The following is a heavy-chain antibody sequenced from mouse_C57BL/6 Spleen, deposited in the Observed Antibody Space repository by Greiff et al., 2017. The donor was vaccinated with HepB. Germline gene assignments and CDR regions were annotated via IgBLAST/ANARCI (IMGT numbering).Heavy chain of an antibody. J-gene: IGHJ4*01. V-gene: IGHV1-75*01. CDR3: ARRGPGLLGGMDYAMDY. D-gene: IGHD3-1*01. CDR1: GYTFTDYY. CDR2: IFPGSGST. Sequence: VQLQQSGPELVKPGASVKISCKASGYTFTDYYINWVKQRPGQGLEWIGWIFPGSGSTYYNEKFKGKATLTVDKSSSTAYMLLSSLTSEDSAVYFCARRGPGLLGGMDYAMDYWGQGTSVTVSS.